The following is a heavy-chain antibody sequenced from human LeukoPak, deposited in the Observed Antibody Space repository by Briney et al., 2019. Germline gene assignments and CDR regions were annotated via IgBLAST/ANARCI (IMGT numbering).Heavy chain of an antibody. CDR3: ARRNSGTWWSFDS. J-gene: IGHJ4*02. CDR1: RFTFSSYW. Sequence: GGSLRLSCEASRFTFSSYWMSWVRQAPGKGLEWVANIKDDGSQKNYIDSVKGRFTISRDNAKASLFLQMNSLSSEDTAVYYCARRNSGTWWSFDSWGQETLVTVSS. D-gene: IGHD2-15*01. V-gene: IGHV3-7*01. CDR2: IKDDGSQK.